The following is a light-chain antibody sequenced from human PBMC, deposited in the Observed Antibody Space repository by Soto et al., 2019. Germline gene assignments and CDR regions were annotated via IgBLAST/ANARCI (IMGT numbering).Light chain of an antibody. Sequence: AIRMTQSPSSFSASTGDRVTITCRASQGISSYLAWYQQKPWKAPKLLIYAASTLQSGVPSRFRGSGSGTNFTLTISCLQSEDFATYYCQQYYSYPPTFGGGTKVEIK. V-gene: IGKV1-8*01. CDR3: QQYYSYPPT. J-gene: IGKJ4*01. CDR1: QGISSY. CDR2: AAS.